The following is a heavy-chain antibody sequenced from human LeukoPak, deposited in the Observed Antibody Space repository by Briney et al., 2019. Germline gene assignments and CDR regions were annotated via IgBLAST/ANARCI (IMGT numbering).Heavy chain of an antibody. D-gene: IGHD6-13*01. CDR3: ARDLVYSSSWYAANWFDP. Sequence: GSLRLSCAASGFTFSSYWMHWVRQAPGKGLVWVSRINSDGSSTSYADSVKRRFTISRDNAKNTLYLQMSSLRAEDTAVYYCARDLVYSSSWYAANWFDPWGQGTLVTASS. J-gene: IGHJ5*02. V-gene: IGHV3-74*01. CDR1: GFTFSSYW. CDR2: INSDGSST.